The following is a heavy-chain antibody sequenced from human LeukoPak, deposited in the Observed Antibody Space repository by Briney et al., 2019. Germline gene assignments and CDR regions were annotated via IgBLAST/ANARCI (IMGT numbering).Heavy chain of an antibody. CDR2: INPNSGGT. D-gene: IGHD3-9*01. J-gene: IGHJ3*02. CDR1: GYTFTGYY. CDR3: ARGHVLIRYFVWQTSRDAFDI. Sequence: GASVKVSCKASGYTFTGYYMHWVRQAPGQGLEWMGWINPNSGGTNYAQKFQGRVTMTRDTSISTAYMELSRLRSDDTAVYYCARGHVLIRYFVWQTSRDAFDIWGQGTMVTVSS. V-gene: IGHV1-2*02.